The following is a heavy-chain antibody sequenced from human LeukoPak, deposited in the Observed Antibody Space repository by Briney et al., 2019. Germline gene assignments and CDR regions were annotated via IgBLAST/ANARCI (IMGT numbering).Heavy chain of an antibody. J-gene: IGHJ5*02. D-gene: IGHD4-17*01. CDR1: GYTFTSYD. Sequence: ASVKVSCKASGYTFTSYDINWVRQATGQGLEWMGWMNPNSGNTGYAQKFQGRVTITRNTSISTAYMELSSLRSEDTAVYYCARLSSHYGDYKVDPWGQGTLVTVSS. CDR3: ARLSSHYGDYKVDP. V-gene: IGHV1-8*03. CDR2: MNPNSGNT.